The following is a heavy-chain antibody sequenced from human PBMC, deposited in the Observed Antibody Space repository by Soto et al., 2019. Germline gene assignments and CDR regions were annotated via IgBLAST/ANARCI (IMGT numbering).Heavy chain of an antibody. V-gene: IGHV3-48*03. J-gene: IGHJ6*02. CDR2: ISSSGSTI. CDR3: ARAGKVVVVPAAIPSNYYYYYYGMDV. CDR1: GFTFSSYE. D-gene: IGHD2-2*02. Sequence: GGSLRLSCAASGFTFSSYEMNWVRQAPGKGLEWVSYISSSGSTIYYADSVKGRFTISRDNAKNSLYLQMNSLRAEDTAVYYCARAGKVVVVPAAIPSNYYYYYYGMDVWGQGTTVTVS.